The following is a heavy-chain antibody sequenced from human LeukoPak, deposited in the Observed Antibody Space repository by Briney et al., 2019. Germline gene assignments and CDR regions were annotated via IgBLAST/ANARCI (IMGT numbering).Heavy chain of an antibody. CDR3: ARHAGTTYYDFWSGQTNWFDP. J-gene: IGHJ5*02. D-gene: IGHD3-3*01. CDR1: GYTFTSYW. Sequence: GESLKISCKTSGYTFTSYWIGWVRQMPGKGLEWIGIIYPGDSNIIYSPSFQGQVTISADKSINTAYLRWSSLRASDTAMYYCARHAGTTYYDFWSGQTNWFDPWGQGTLVTVSS. CDR2: IYPGDSNI. V-gene: IGHV5-51*01.